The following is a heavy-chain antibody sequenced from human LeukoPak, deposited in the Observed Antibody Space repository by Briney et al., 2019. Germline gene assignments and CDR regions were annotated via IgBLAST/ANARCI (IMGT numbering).Heavy chain of an antibody. D-gene: IGHD4-23*01. V-gene: IGHV3-23*01. CDR2: ISAGGDLT. Sequence: GGSLRLSCAVSGFIFKDFPMTWVRQAPGKGLEWLSAISAGGDLTFHADSLKGRSTISRDNSKNTLYLQMDSLRAEDTAVYYCAKGLKDYGGTSYWYFDLWGRGTLVTVSS. CDR1: GFIFKDFP. J-gene: IGHJ2*01. CDR3: AKGLKDYGGTSYWYFDL.